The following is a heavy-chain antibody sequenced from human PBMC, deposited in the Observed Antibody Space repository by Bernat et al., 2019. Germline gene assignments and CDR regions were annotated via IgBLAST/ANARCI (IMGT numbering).Heavy chain of an antibody. CDR1: GGSFSGYY. CDR3: ARVGRRAVVGY. J-gene: IGHJ4*02. V-gene: IGHV4-34*01. CDR2: INHSGST. Sequence: QVQLQQWGAGLLKPSETLSLTCAVYGGSFSGYYWSWIRQPPGKGLEWIGEINHSGSTNYKPSLRGRVTISVDTSKNQFSLKLSSVTAADTAVYYCARVGRRAVVGYWGQGTLVTVSS. D-gene: IGHD2-15*01.